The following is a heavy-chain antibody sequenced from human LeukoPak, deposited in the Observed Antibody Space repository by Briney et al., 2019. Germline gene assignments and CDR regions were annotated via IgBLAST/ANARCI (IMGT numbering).Heavy chain of an antibody. V-gene: IGHV3-74*01. Sequence: PGGSLRLSRAASGFPFSSYWMHWVRQAPGKGLMWVSRIKRDGSSTYYADSVKGRFTISRDNSKNTLYLQMNSLRAEDTAVYYCAKVGGSGSSWYRYWGQGTLVTVSS. CDR3: AKVGGSGSSWYRY. J-gene: IGHJ4*02. CDR2: IKRDGSST. D-gene: IGHD6-13*01. CDR1: GFPFSSYW.